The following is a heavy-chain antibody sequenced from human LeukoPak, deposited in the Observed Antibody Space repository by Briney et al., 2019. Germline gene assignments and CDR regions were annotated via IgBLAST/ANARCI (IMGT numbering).Heavy chain of an antibody. V-gene: IGHV3-53*01. CDR2: IYSGGST. J-gene: IGHJ6*02. D-gene: IGHD6-19*01. CDR1: GFSFSSYW. Sequence: GGSLRLSCAASGFSFSSYWMHWVRQAPGKGLEWVSVIYSGGSTYYADSVKGRFTISRDNSKNTLYLQMNSLRAEDTAVYYCARDAGNSGYGMDVWGQGTTVTVSS. CDR3: ARDAGNSGYGMDV.